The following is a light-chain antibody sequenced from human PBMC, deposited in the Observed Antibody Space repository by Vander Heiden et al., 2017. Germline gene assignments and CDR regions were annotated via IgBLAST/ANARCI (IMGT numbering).Light chain of an antibody. V-gene: IGKV1-39*01. CDR2: AAS. CDR1: QSIGSY. Sequence: DIQMTQSPSSLSASVGDSVTITCRASQSIGSYLNWYQQNLGKAPRLLIYAASNLQSGLPSSFSGSGSGTDFTLTISSLQPEDFATYYCQQGHSSPRTFGQGTKVEIK. CDR3: QQGHSSPRT. J-gene: IGKJ1*01.